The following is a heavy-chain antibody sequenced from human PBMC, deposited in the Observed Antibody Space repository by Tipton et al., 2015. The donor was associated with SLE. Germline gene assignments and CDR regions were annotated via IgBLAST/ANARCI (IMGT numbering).Heavy chain of an antibody. CDR1: GYSISSGYY. J-gene: IGHJ4*02. V-gene: IGHV4-38-2*01. CDR3: ARMFRAASGGFDY. Sequence: TLSLTCAVSGYSISSGYYWGWIRQPPGKGLEWIATIFHTGSTCYNPSLKSRVTISVDTSKNQFSLRVSSVIAADTAVYYCARMFRAASGGFDYWGQGTLVTVSS. CDR2: IFHTGST. D-gene: IGHD6-13*01.